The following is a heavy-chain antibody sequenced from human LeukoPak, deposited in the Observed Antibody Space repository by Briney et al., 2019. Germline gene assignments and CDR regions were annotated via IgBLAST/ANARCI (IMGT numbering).Heavy chain of an antibody. CDR2: INSDGSEG. Sequence: GGSLRFSCAVSGFTFSGFWMSWSRQAPGKGLEWVASINSDGSEGYYADVVKGRFTIFRDNAKNSLYLQINSLRAEDTAVYYCARDSSGFDLYYYYGMDVWGQGTTVTVSS. J-gene: IGHJ6*02. V-gene: IGHV3-7*03. CDR1: GFTFSGFW. D-gene: IGHD6-19*01. CDR3: ARDSSGFDLYYYYGMDV.